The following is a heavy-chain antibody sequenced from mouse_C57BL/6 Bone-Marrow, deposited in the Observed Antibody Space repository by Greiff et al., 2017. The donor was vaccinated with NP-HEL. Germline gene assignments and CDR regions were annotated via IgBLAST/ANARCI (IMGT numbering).Heavy chain of an antibody. CDR3: ARNGYWSLRYFDV. CDR2: IDPSDSYT. Sequence: QVQLQQSGAELVMPGASVKLSCKASGYTFTSYWMHWVKQRPGQGLEWIGEIDPSDSYTNYNQKFKGKSTLTVDKSSSTAYMQLSSLTSEDSAVYYCARNGYWSLRYFDVWGTGTTVTVSS. J-gene: IGHJ1*03. V-gene: IGHV1-69*01. CDR1: GYTFTSYW. D-gene: IGHD2-3*01.